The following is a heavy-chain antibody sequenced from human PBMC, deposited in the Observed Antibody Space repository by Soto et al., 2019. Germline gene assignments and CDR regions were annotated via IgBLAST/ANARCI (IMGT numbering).Heavy chain of an antibody. J-gene: IGHJ6*02. Sequence: GGSLGLSCAGSGFNFSTFGMHWVRQAPGQEPEWVAVISYDGSNQNYADSVKGRFTISRDNSKNTLYLQMNSLRVEDTALYYCAKEWRQWLFYYHYGMDVWGQGTTVTVSS. CDR1: GFNFSTFG. D-gene: IGHD6-19*01. CDR2: ISYDGSNQ. CDR3: AKEWRQWLFYYHYGMDV. V-gene: IGHV3-30*18.